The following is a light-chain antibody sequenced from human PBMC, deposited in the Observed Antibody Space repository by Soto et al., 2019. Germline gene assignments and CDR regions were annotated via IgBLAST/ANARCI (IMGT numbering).Light chain of an antibody. Sequence: DIQMTQSPSSLSASVGDRVTITCQASQDISNYLNWYQQKPGKAPKLLIYDASNLETGVPSRFSGSESGTDFTFTISSLQPEDNATYYCQQYDNLPITFGGGTKVEIK. J-gene: IGKJ4*01. CDR2: DAS. CDR3: QQYDNLPIT. V-gene: IGKV1-33*01. CDR1: QDISNY.